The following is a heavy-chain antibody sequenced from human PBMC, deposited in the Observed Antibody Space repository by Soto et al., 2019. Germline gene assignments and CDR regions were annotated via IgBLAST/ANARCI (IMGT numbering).Heavy chain of an antibody. V-gene: IGHV3-11*03. D-gene: IGHD1-1*01. CDR3: AANWNFGLNF. Sequence: PGESLKISCAGSGFDFSDFHISWVRQAPGKGLEWISYISSSLGHTDYADSVKGRFTISRDNAKSSVLLEMSDLRSDDTAVYYCAANWNFGLNFWGQGTLVTVSS. J-gene: IGHJ4*02. CDR1: GFDFSDFH. CDR2: ISSSLGHT.